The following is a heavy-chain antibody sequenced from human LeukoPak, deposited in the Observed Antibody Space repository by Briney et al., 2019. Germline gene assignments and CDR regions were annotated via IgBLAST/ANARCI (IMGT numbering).Heavy chain of an antibody. CDR1: GGSISSSSYY. CDR2: IYYSGST. CDR3: ARGRYCSSTSCYRRNAFDI. Sequence: SETLSLTCTVSGGSISSSSYYWGWIRQPPGKGLEWIGSIYYSGSTYYNPSLKSRVTISVDTSKNQFSLKLSSVTAADTAVYYCARGRYCSSTSCYRRNAFDIWGQGTMVTVSS. D-gene: IGHD2-2*01. V-gene: IGHV4-39*07. J-gene: IGHJ3*02.